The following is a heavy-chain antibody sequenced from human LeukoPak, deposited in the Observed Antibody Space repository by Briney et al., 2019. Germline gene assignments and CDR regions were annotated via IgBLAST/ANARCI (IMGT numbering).Heavy chain of an antibody. CDR3: AKVAHYYYGSESYYFFEH. Sequence: QPGRSLRLSCTASGFTFTTYWMSWVRHPPGKGLEWVANIKQDGTERYYVDSVKGRFTISRDNAKNSLYLQMNSLRVEDTATYYCAKVAHYYYGSESYYFFEHWGQGTPVTASS. CDR1: GFTFTTYW. J-gene: IGHJ4*02. D-gene: IGHD3-10*01. V-gene: IGHV3-7*01. CDR2: IKQDGTER.